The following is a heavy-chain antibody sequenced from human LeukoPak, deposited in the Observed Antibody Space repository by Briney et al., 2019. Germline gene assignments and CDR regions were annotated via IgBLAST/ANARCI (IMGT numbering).Heavy chain of an antibody. V-gene: IGHV3-30*03. J-gene: IGHJ4*02. Sequence: GGSLRLSCAASGFTFSSYVMHWVRHAPGKGLGWVAVISYDGSNKYYADSVKGRFTISRDNSKNTLYLQMNSLRPEDTAVYYCAILRRGYWGQGTLVTVSS. CDR3: AILRRGY. CDR1: GFTFSSYV. CDR2: ISYDGSNK. D-gene: IGHD3-10*01.